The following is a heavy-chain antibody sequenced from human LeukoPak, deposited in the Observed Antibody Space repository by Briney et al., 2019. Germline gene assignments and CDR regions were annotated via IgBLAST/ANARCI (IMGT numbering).Heavy chain of an antibody. V-gene: IGHV1-8*01. CDR2: MNPNSGNT. CDR1: GYTFTSYD. D-gene: IGHD2-15*01. Sequence: GASVKVSCKASGYTFTSYDINWVRQATGQGLEWMGWMNPNSGNTGYAQNFQGRVTMTWNTSISTAYMELSSLRSEDTAVYYCLYCSGGSCFSYGMDVWGQGTTVTVSS. J-gene: IGHJ6*02. CDR3: LYCSGGSCFSYGMDV.